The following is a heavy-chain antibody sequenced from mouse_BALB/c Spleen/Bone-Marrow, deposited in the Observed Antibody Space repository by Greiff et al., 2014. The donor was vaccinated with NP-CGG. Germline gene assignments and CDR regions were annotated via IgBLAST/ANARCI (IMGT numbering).Heavy chain of an antibody. V-gene: IGHV4-1*02. CDR3: ARNGYYGWIAY. D-gene: IGHD2-3*01. J-gene: IGHJ3*01. CDR1: GFDFSRYW. Sequence: EVKVVESGGGLVQPGGSLKLSCAASGFDFSRYWMTWVRQAPGKGLEWIGEINPDSGTINYTPSLKDKFIISRNNAKNTLYLQMSKVRSEDTALYYCARNGYYGWIAYWGQGTLVTVSA. CDR2: INPDSGTI.